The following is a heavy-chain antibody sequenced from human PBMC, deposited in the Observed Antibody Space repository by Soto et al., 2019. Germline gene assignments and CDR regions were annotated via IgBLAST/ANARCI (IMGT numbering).Heavy chain of an antibody. D-gene: IGHD2-21*01. CDR2: IYHSGST. CDR1: GGSISSGGYS. V-gene: IGHV4-30-2*01. J-gene: IGHJ4*02. CDR3: ATLPPRIVVTILPIPS. Sequence: PSETLSLTCAVSGGSISSGGYSWSWIRQPPGKGLEWIGYIYHSGSTYYNPSLKSRVTISVDRSKNQFSLKLRSLTAADTAVYYCATLPPRIVVTILPIPSWGQGTQVTVSS.